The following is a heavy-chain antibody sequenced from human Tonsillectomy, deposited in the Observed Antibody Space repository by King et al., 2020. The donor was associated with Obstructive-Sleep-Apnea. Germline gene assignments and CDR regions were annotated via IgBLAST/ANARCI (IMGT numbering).Heavy chain of an antibody. Sequence: VQLVESGGGLVQPGGSLRLSCAVSGFIFSKYAMSWVRQAPGKGLVWVSAISGSGDKTYYAGSVKGRFTISRDNSKNIRYLQMNSLRADDTGLYYCTKEWGSSEEGIDYWGQRTLVTVS. CDR3: TKEWGSSEEGIDY. D-gene: IGHD7-27*01. V-gene: IGHV3-23*04. J-gene: IGHJ4*02. CDR2: ISGSGDKT. CDR1: GFIFSKYA.